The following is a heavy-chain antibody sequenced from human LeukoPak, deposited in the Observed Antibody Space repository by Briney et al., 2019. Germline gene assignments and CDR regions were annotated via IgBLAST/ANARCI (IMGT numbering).Heavy chain of an antibody. CDR2: ISSSSSTI. V-gene: IGHV3-48*01. CDR1: GFTFSNCT. CDR3: ARDRVVVANSNTWYFDL. Sequence: GGSLRLSCAASGFTFSNCTMNWVRQAPGKGLEWVSYISSSSSTIYYADSVKGRFTISRDNAKNSLYLQMNSLRAEDTAVYYCARDRVVVANSNTWYFDLWGRGTLVTVSS. D-gene: IGHD5-12*01. J-gene: IGHJ2*01.